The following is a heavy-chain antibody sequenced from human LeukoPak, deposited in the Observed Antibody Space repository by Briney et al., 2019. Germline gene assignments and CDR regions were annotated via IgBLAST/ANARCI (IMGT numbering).Heavy chain of an antibody. J-gene: IGHJ4*02. CDR1: GGSLSSGGYS. V-gene: IGHV4-30-2*01. Sequence: SQTLSLTRAVSGGSLSSGGYSGSWIRQPPGKGLEWIGYIYHSGSTYYNPSLKSRVTISVDRSKNQFSLKLSSVTAADTDVYYCARDGGDILTGDYFDYWGQGTLVTVSS. CDR3: ARDGGDILTGDYFDY. CDR2: IYHSGST. D-gene: IGHD3-9*01.